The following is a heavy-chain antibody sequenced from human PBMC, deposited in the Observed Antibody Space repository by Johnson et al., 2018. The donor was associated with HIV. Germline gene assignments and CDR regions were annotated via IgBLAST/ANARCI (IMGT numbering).Heavy chain of an antibody. CDR1: GFSFSDYY. D-gene: IGHD3-22*01. CDR3: AKGHSSGYPKDAFDI. J-gene: IGHJ3*02. CDR2: ISSSGSTI. V-gene: IGHV3-11*04. Sequence: QVQLVESGGGLVKPGGSLRLSCAASGFSFSDYYMTWIRQAPGKGLEWVSYISSSGSTIYYADSVKGRFTISRDHAKNSLYLQMNSLRAEDTAVYYCAKGHSSGYPKDAFDIWGRGTIVTVAA.